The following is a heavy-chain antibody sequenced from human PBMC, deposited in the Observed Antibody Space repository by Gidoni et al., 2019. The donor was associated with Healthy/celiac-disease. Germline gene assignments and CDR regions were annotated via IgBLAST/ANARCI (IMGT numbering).Heavy chain of an antibody. V-gene: IGHV3-30*18. CDR1: GFTFSNYG. D-gene: IGHD7-27*01. Sequence: QVQLVESGGGVVQPGRSLRLSCAASGFTFSNYGMHWVRQAPGKGPEWVAVISPDGSDENYVDSVKGRFTISRDNSKNTLYLQMNSLRGEDTAVYYCTKDQTGPYDYWGQGTLVTVSS. CDR3: TKDQTGPYDY. CDR2: ISPDGSDE. J-gene: IGHJ4*02.